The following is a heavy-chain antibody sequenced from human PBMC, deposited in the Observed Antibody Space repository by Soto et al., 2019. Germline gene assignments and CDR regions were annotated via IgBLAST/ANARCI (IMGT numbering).Heavy chain of an antibody. D-gene: IGHD6-13*01. CDR1: GFTFSSYD. J-gene: IGHJ4*02. Sequence: EVQLVESGGGLVQRGGSLRLSCAASGFTFSSYDMHWVRQVTGKGLEWVSAIGAAGDTYYPDSVKGRFTISRENAKNSLYLQMNSLRAEDTAVYYCASGGWGSSWYEGGSRIDYWGQGTLVTVSS. V-gene: IGHV3-13*01. CDR3: ASGGWGSSWYEGGSRIDY. CDR2: IGAAGDT.